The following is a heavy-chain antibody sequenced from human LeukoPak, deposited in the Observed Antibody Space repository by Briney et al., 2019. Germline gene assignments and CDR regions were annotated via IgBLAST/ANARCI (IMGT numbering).Heavy chain of an antibody. D-gene: IGHD2-2*01. J-gene: IGHJ4*02. V-gene: IGHV5-51*01. CDR3: ARHMDSSSWSPFDY. CDR2: IFPGDSHT. CDR1: EYSLTNYW. Sequence: KPGESLKISCRGSEYSLTNYWIGWVRQMPGKGLEWMGIIFPGDSHTTYSPSFQGQVTISADKSISTAYLHWSSLKASDTAMYYCARHMDSSSWSPFDYWGQGTLVTVSS.